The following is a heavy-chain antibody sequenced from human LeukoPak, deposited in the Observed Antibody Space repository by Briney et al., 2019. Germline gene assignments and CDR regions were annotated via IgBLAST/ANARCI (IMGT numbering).Heavy chain of an antibody. CDR2: IIPIFGTA. Sequence: ASVKVSCKASGGTFSSYAISWVRQAPGQGLEWMGGIIPIFGTANYAQKFQGRVTITTDESTSTAYMELSSLRSEDTAVYYCASSPHNWWRFDPWGQGTLVTVSS. D-gene: IGHD2-15*01. CDR3: ASSPHNWWRFDP. J-gene: IGHJ5*02. V-gene: IGHV1-69*05. CDR1: GGTFSSYA.